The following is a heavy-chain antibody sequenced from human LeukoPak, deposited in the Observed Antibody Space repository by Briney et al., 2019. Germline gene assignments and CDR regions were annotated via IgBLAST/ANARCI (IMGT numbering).Heavy chain of an antibody. V-gene: IGHV4-59*08. Sequence: SETQSLTCTVSGGSISTYYWSWIRQPPGNGLEWIGYIYYSGTTNYNPSLKSRVTMSVDTSKNQFSLKLSSVTAADTAVYYCARHYPRWLFDFWGQGTLVSVSS. D-gene: IGHD3-9*01. J-gene: IGHJ4*02. CDR2: IYYSGTT. CDR1: GGSISTYY. CDR3: ARHYPRWLFDF.